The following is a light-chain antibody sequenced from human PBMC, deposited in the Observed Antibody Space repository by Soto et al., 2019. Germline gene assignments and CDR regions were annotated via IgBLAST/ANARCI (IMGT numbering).Light chain of an antibody. Sequence: DIQMTQSPSSLSASVGDRVTITCRASRAISYYLAWYQQKPGKVPKLLIYAASTLQSGVPSRFVGSGYGTDFTLTINRLQPEDIATYYCQKYISAPLTFGGGTKVEIK. CDR1: RAISYY. CDR2: AAS. V-gene: IGKV1-27*01. CDR3: QKYISAPLT. J-gene: IGKJ4*01.